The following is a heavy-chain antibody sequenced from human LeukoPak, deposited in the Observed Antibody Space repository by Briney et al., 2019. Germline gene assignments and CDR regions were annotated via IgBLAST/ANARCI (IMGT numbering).Heavy chain of an antibody. J-gene: IGHJ6*03. Sequence: PSETLSLTCTVSGGSISNYYWSWIRQPAGKGLERIGRIYTTGGTNYNPSLKSRVTMSVDTSKNQFSLKLSSVTAVDTAVYYCARVNYYYYMDVWGKGTTVTISS. V-gene: IGHV4-4*07. CDR3: ARVNYYYYMDV. CDR1: GGSISNYY. CDR2: IYTTGGT.